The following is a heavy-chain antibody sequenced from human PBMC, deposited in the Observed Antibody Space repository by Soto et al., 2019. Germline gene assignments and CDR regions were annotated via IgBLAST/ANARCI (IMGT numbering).Heavy chain of an antibody. Sequence: GSLRLSCAAFGFTVSDNYMSWVRQAPGKRLEWVSVIYSSGSTYYPDSVKGRFTISRDNSNNILYLQMNSLRVEDTAVYYCARSPTRTKYADRFDPWGQGTMVTVSS. V-gene: IGHV3-66*01. D-gene: IGHD4-17*01. CDR3: ARSPTRTKYADRFDP. CDR2: IYSSGST. CDR1: GFTVSDNY. J-gene: IGHJ5*02.